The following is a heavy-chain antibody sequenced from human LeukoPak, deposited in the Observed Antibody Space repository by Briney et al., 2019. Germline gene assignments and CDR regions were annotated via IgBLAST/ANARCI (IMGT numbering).Heavy chain of an antibody. CDR3: AKTGATDDFWSGYYYFDY. J-gene: IGHJ4*02. CDR1: GCTFSSDG. D-gene: IGHD3-3*01. V-gene: IGHV3-23*01. CDR2: GSGSGGSR. Sequence: GGSLRLSCAASGCTFSSDGMSWGWQGPGKGLELVWAGSGSGGSRYYSASVKGRFNISRDSSKNTLYMQMNRLRAEDTAVYSCAKTGATDDFWSGYYYFDYWGQGTLVTVSS.